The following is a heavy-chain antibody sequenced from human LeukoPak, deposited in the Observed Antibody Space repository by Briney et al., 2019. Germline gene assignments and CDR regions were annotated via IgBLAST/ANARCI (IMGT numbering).Heavy chain of an antibody. D-gene: IGHD3-10*01. CDR3: ARCYYGSGYYFDY. V-gene: IGHV4-59*12. CDR2: IYYSGST. J-gene: IGHJ4*02. Sequence: SETLSLTCTVSGGSISSYYWSWIRQPPGKGLEWIGYIYYSGSTNYNPSLKSRVTISVDTSKNQFSLKLSSVTAADTAVYYCARCYYGSGYYFDYWGQGTLVTVSS. CDR1: GGSISSYY.